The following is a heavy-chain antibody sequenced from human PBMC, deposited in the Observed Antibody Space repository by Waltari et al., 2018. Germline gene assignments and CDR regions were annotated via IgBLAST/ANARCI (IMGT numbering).Heavy chain of an antibody. V-gene: IGHV1-69*08. Sequence: QVQLVQSGAEVKKPGSSVKVSCKASGGTFSTYTISWVRQAPGTGLEWMSRISPILCIANYAQKFQGRVTITADNSTSTAYMELSSLRSEDTAVYYCARDEYCSSTSCYVYWGQGTLVTVSS. J-gene: IGHJ4*02. CDR1: GGTFSTYT. D-gene: IGHD2-2*01. CDR3: ARDEYCSSTSCYVY. CDR2: ISPILCIA.